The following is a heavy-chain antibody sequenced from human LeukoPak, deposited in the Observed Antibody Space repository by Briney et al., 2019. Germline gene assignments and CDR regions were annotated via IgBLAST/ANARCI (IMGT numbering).Heavy chain of an antibody. Sequence: ASEKVSCKASGYTFTSYGISWVRQAPGQGLEWMGWISAYNGNTNYAQKLQGRVTMTTDTSTSTAYMELRSLRSDDTAVYYCARDSSVITMVRGVIPPHGYWGQGTLVTVSS. CDR3: ARDSSVITMVRGVIPPHGY. D-gene: IGHD3-10*01. CDR1: GYTFTSYG. J-gene: IGHJ4*02. CDR2: ISAYNGNT. V-gene: IGHV1-18*01.